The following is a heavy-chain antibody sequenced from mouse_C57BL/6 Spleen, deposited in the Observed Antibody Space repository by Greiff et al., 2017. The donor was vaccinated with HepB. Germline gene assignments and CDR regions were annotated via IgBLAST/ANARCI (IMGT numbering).Heavy chain of an antibody. CDR2: ISSGGSYT. Sequence: EVKLMESGGDLVKPGGSLKLSCAASGFTFSSYGMSWVRQTPDKRLEWVATISSGGSYTYYPDSVKGRFTISRDNAKNTLYLQMSSLKSEDTAMYYCARHGTVVAPWYFDVWGTGTTVTVSS. J-gene: IGHJ1*03. D-gene: IGHD1-1*01. CDR3: ARHGTVVAPWYFDV. V-gene: IGHV5-6*01. CDR1: GFTFSSYG.